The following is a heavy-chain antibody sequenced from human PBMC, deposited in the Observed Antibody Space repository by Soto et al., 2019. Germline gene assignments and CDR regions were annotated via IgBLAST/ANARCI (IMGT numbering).Heavy chain of an antibody. CDR2: IDYSGTT. J-gene: IGHJ6*03. CDR1: GDSVWSGMNA. D-gene: IGHD7-27*01. Sequence: SSETLSLTCTSSGDSVWSGMNAWNWVRQHPGKGLEWIGYIDYSGTTHYNPSLKNRVVMSIDPSKNQFSLNVNSVTAADTALYFCSLGMFMDVWGRGTTVTVSS. CDR3: SLGMFMDV. V-gene: IGHV4-31*06.